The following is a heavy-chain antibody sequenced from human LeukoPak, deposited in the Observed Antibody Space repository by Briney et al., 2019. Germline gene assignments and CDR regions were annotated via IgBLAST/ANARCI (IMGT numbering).Heavy chain of an antibody. CDR1: GGSFSGYY. CDR2: INHSGST. V-gene: IGHV4-34*01. Sequence: ETLSXXCAVYGGSFSGYYWSWIRQPPGKGLEWSGEINHSGSTNYNPSLKSRVTISVEKSKKQFSLKQSSVTAADEAVYYCGXTHPIEYSYGYWYFDLWGRGTLVTVSS. D-gene: IGHD5-18*01. CDR3: GXTHPIEYSYGYWYFDL. J-gene: IGHJ2*01.